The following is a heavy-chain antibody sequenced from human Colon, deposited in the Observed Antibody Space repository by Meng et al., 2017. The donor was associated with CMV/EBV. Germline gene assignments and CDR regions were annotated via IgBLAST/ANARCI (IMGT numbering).Heavy chain of an antibody. CDR1: GFTFSSSV. D-gene: IGHD5-24*01. CDR2: ISGSGRDT. CDR3: ARNIEMAAMRGCFDY. V-gene: IGHV3-23*01. J-gene: IGHJ4*02. Sequence: GESLKISCAASGFTFSSSVMRWVRQAPGKGLQWVATISGSGRDTFYEDSLQGRFSISRDNSKNTLLLQMTSLRAEDTAVYYCARNIEMAAMRGCFDYWGQGTLVTVSS.